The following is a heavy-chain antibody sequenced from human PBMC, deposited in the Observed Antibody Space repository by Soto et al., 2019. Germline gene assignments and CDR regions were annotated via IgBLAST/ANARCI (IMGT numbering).Heavy chain of an antibody. CDR1: GFTFSSYA. D-gene: IGHD2-21*02. Sequence: EVQLLESGGGLVQPGGSLRLSCAASGFTFSSYAMSWVRQAPGQGLQWVSAISGSGGSTYYADSVKGRFTISRDNSKNTLYLQMSSLRDEDTAEYYCAKVGLVTAIRASQFDYWGQGTLVTVSS. J-gene: IGHJ4*02. CDR3: AKVGLVTAIRASQFDY. V-gene: IGHV3-23*01. CDR2: ISGSGGST.